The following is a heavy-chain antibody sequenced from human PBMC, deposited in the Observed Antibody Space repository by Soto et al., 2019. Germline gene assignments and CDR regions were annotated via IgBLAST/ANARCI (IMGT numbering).Heavy chain of an antibody. CDR2: ISGSGITT. Sequence: GGSLRLSCAASGFTFSNYAMSWVRQAPGKGLEWVSGISGSGITTYYADSVKGRFTISRDNSKNTLYLQMNSLRAEDTAVYYCAREKSRDFWSGYQDAFDIWGQGTMVTVSS. CDR1: GFTFSNYA. CDR3: AREKSRDFWSGYQDAFDI. D-gene: IGHD3-3*01. J-gene: IGHJ3*02. V-gene: IGHV3-23*01.